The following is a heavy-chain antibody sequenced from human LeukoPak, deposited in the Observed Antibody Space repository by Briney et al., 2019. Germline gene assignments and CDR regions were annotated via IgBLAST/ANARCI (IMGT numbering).Heavy chain of an antibody. CDR1: GGSISSYY. V-gene: IGHV4-59*01. J-gene: IGHJ4*02. D-gene: IGHD2-2*01. CDR3: ARSLYQPLYFDY. Sequence: SETLSLTCTVSGGSISSYYWSWIRLPPGKGLEWIGYIYYSGSTNYNPSLKSRVTISVDTSKNQFSLKLSSVTAADTAVYYCARSLYQPLYFDYWGQGTLVTVSS. CDR2: IYYSGST.